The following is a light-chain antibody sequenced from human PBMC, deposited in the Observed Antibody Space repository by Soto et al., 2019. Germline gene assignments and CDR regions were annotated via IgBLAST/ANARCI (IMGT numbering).Light chain of an antibody. CDR3: SSSTTRGTRV. Sequence: QSALTQPASVSGSPGQSITISCTGTNSDVGAYKPVSWYQHHPGKAPKLMIYDVSYRPSGVSNRFSGSRSGNTASLTISGLQPEDESDYYCSSSTTRGTRVFGTGTKVTVL. CDR1: NSDVGAYKP. J-gene: IGLJ1*01. CDR2: DVS. V-gene: IGLV2-14*03.